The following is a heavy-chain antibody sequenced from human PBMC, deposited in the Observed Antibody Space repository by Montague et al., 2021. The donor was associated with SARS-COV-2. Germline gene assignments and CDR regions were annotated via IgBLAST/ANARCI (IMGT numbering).Heavy chain of an antibody. V-gene: IGHV6-1*01. CDR1: GDSVSSNSAA. D-gene: IGHD6-19*01. CDR2: TYYRSKWYY. CDR3: ALAVAGRGGCEY. Sequence: CAISGDSVSSNSAARNWIRQSPSRGLEWLGRTYYRSKWYYEYAVSMKVPITINPDTSENQFSLQVKSMTPEDTAVYYCALAVAGRGGCEYWGEGTLVTVS. J-gene: IGHJ4*02.